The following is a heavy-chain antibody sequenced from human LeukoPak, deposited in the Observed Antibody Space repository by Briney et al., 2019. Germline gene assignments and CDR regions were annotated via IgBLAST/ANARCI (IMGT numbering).Heavy chain of an antibody. CDR1: GFTFSSYG. V-gene: IGHV3-30*18. D-gene: IGHD6-13*01. Sequence: GGSLRLSCAASGFTFSSYGMHWVRQAPGKGLEWVAVISYDGSNKYYADSVKGRFTISRDNSKNTLYLQMNSLRAEDTAVYYCAKDLLHSSSWLPYYYYGMDVWGQGTTVTVSS. J-gene: IGHJ6*02. CDR2: ISYDGSNK. CDR3: AKDLLHSSSWLPYYYYGMDV.